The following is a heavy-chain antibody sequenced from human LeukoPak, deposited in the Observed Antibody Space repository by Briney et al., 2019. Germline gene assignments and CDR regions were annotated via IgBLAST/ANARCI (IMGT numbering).Heavy chain of an antibody. D-gene: IGHD4-23*01. CDR2: INHSGST. J-gene: IGHJ4*02. Sequence: SETLSPTCGVYGESFSGYYWSWIRQPPGKGLEWIGEINHSGSTNYKSSLKSRVTISLDTSKNQFSLKLTSVTAADTAVYYCAGGTYYGGPDYWGQGTLVTVSS. CDR3: AGGTYYGGPDY. CDR1: GESFSGYY. V-gene: IGHV4-34*01.